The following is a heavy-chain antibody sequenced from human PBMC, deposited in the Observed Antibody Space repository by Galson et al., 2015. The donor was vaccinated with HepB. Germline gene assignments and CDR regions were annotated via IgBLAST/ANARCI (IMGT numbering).Heavy chain of an antibody. CDR1: GYTFTSYG. D-gene: IGHD3-3*01. V-gene: IGHV1-18*01. Sequence: SVKVSCKASGYTFTSYGISWVRQAPGQGLEWMGWISAYNGNTNYAQKLQGRVTMTTDTSTSTAYMELRSLRSDDTAVYYCARDGSVTIFGVVIQTPSDYWGQGTLVTVSS. J-gene: IGHJ4*02. CDR3: ARDGSVTIFGVVIQTPSDY. CDR2: ISAYNGNT.